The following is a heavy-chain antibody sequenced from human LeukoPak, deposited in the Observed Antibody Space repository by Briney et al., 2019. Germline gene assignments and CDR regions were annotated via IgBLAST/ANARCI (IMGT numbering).Heavy chain of an antibody. J-gene: IGHJ3*02. CDR2: ISSTGAYI. Sequence: GGSLRLSCATSGFIFSSDSMIWVRQAPGKGLEWVSSISSTGAYIYYADSLKGRFTISRDNAKNSLYLQMNSLRAEDTAVYYCARCVTGTTGTFDAFDIWGQGTMVTVSS. CDR1: GFIFSSDS. V-gene: IGHV3-21*01. D-gene: IGHD1-1*01. CDR3: ARCVTGTTGTFDAFDI.